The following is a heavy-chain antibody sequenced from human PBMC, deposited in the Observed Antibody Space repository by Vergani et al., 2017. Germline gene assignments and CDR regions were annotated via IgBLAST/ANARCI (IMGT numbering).Heavy chain of an antibody. CDR3: AHRGYSGSYPTTGDAFDI. J-gene: IGHJ3*02. CDR1: GYTFTSYY. Sequence: QVQLVQSGAEVKKPGASVKVSCKASGYTFTSYYMHWVRQAPGQGLEWMGIINPSGGSTSYAQKFQGRVTMTRDTSTSTVYMELSSLRSEDTAVYYCAHRGYSGSYPTTGDAFDIWGQGTMVTVSS. V-gene: IGHV1-46*01. D-gene: IGHD1-26*01. CDR2: INPSGGST.